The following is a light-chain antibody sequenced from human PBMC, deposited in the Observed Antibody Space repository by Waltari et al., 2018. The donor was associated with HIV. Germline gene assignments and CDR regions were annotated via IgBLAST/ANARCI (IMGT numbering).Light chain of an antibody. J-gene: IGLJ3*02. CDR3: QVWDYNSDRWV. CDR2: DDS. V-gene: IGLV3-21*02. CDR1: NIGTKN. Sequence: SYVLTQSPSVSVAPGQTARITCGGNNIGTKNMHWYQQRPGQAPVLVVSDDSDRPSDIPGRFSGSNSANTATLSISRVEAGDEADYYCQVWDYNSDRWVFGGGTKLTVL.